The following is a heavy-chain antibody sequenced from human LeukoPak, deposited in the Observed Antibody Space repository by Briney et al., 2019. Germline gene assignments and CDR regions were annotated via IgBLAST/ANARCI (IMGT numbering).Heavy chain of an antibody. Sequence: PSETLSLTCAVYGGSFSGYYWSWIRQPPGKGLEWIGEINHSGSTNYNPSLKSRVTLSVDTSKNQFSLKLSSVTAADTAVYYCARAPARIAAAGYWGQGTLVTVSS. CDR2: INHSGST. V-gene: IGHV4-34*01. D-gene: IGHD6-13*01. CDR3: ARAPARIAAAGY. CDR1: GGSFSGYY. J-gene: IGHJ4*02.